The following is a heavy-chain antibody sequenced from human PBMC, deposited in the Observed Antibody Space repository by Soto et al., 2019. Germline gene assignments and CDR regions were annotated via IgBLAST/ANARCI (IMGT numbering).Heavy chain of an antibody. CDR2: ISGSGGST. Sequence: EVQLLESGGGLVQPGGSLRLSCAASGFTFSSYAMSWVRQAPGKGLEWVSAISGSGGSTYYADSVKGRFTISRDNSKNTLYLQMNRLRAEDTAVYYCAKLWYNWNDGYYFDYWGQGTLVTVSS. J-gene: IGHJ4*02. CDR3: AKLWYNWNDGYYFDY. V-gene: IGHV3-23*01. CDR1: GFTFSSYA. D-gene: IGHD1-20*01.